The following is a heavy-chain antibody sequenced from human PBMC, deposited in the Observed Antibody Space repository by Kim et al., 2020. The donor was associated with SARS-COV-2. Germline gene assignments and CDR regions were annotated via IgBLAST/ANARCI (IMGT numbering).Heavy chain of an antibody. V-gene: IGHV4-34*01. D-gene: IGHD6-13*01. CDR3: ASAYSSSWYGYYYYGMDV. Sequence: SETLSLTCAVYGGSFSGYYWSWIRQPPGKGLEWIGEINHSGSTNYNPSLKSRVTISVDTSKNQFSLKLSSVTAADTAVYYCASAYSSSWYGYYYYGMDV. CDR2: INHSGST. CDR1: GGSFSGYY. J-gene: IGHJ6*01.